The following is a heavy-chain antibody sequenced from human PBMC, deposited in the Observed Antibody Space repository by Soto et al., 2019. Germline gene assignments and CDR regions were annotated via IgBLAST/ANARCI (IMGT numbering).Heavy chain of an antibody. Sequence: NPSETLSLTCTVSGGSISSSSYYWGWIRQPPGKGLEWIGSIYYSGSTYYNPSLKSRVTISVDTSKNQFSLKLSSVTAADTAVYYWARLSPPGIVGAISNWFDPWGQGTLVTVSS. V-gene: IGHV4-39*01. CDR2: IYYSGST. D-gene: IGHD1-26*01. CDR1: GGSISSSSYY. CDR3: ARLSPPGIVGAISNWFDP. J-gene: IGHJ5*02.